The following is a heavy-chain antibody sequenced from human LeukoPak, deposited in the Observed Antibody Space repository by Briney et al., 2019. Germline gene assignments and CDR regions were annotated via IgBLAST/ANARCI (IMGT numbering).Heavy chain of an antibody. CDR3: AKDTKRAVAGTWWYFDL. J-gene: IGHJ2*01. V-gene: IGHV3-7*03. Sequence: GGSLRLSCAASGFTFSSYWMSWVRQAPGKGLEWVANIKQDGSEKYYVDSVKGRFTISRDNAKNSLYLQMNSLRAEDMALYYCAKDTKRAVAGTWWYFDLWGRGTLVTVSS. CDR1: GFTFSSYW. CDR2: IKQDGSEK. D-gene: IGHD6-19*01.